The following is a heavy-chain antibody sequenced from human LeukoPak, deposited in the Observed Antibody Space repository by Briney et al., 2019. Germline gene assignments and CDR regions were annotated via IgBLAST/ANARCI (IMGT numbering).Heavy chain of an antibody. D-gene: IGHD4-23*01. J-gene: IGHJ2*01. CDR1: GFTFTNYA. CDR3: AKNNDYGGSYWYFDL. V-gene: IGHV3-30*04. Sequence: GGSLRLSCAASGFTFTNYAMHWVRQAPGKGLEWVAVISYDETNKYYEDSVKGRFTISRDSSKNTLYLQMSSLRDEDTAGYYCAKNNDYGGSYWYFDLWGRGTLVTVSS. CDR2: ISYDETNK.